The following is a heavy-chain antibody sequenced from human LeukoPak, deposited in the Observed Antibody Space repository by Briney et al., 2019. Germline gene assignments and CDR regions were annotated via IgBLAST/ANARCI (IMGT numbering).Heavy chain of an antibody. CDR1: GFTFSSYA. D-gene: IGHD1-1*01. CDR2: LSNGGGST. CDR3: AREGLVGNNWYYFDY. Sequence: GGSLRLSCAASGFTFSSYAMTWVRQAPGKGLEWVSTLSNGGGSTYYADSVKGRFTISRENSKNTVYLQMNSLRAEDTALYYCAREGLVGNNWYYFDYWGQGTLVTVSS. V-gene: IGHV3-23*01. J-gene: IGHJ4*02.